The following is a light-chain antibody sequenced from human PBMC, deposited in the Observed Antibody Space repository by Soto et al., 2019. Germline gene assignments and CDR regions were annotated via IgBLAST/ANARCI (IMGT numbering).Light chain of an antibody. CDR1: SSNIGAGYD. CDR3: QSYDSSLSSVV. V-gene: IGLV1-40*01. Sequence: QSVLTQPPSVSGAPGQRVTISCTGSSSNIGAGYDIHWYQQLPETAPKLLIYGNNNRPSGVPDRFSGSKSGTSASLAITGLQAEDEAYYYCQSYDSSLSSVVFGGGTKLTVL. J-gene: IGLJ2*01. CDR2: GNN.